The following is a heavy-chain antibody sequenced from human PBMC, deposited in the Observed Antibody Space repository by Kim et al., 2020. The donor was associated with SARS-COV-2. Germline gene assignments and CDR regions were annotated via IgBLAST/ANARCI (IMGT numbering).Heavy chain of an antibody. CDR2: ISWNSGSI. CDR1: GFTFDDYA. J-gene: IGHJ4*02. D-gene: IGHD3-10*01. CDR3: AKVSSADYYGSGGNGPFDY. Sequence: GGSLRLSCAASGFTFDDYAMHWVRQAPGKGLEWVSGISWNSGSIGYADSVKGRFTISRDNAKNSLYLQMNSLRAEDTALYYCAKVSSADYYGSGGNGPFDYWGQGTLVTVSS. V-gene: IGHV3-9*01.